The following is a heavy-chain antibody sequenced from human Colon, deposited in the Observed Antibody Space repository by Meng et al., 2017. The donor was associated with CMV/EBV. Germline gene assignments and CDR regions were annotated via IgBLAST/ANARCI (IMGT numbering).Heavy chain of an antibody. V-gene: IGHV1-2*02. D-gene: IGHD1-26*01. J-gene: IGHJ4*02. CDR2: INPITGGT. CDR3: ASLSGGDFDY. CDR1: VYPFTGYF. Sequence: VLLVQSGASVKKPVASLTVSCTSYVYPFTGYFMYWVRQAPGQGLEWLGVINPITGGTNYAQKFQGRVTLTRDTSMNTAYMELSRLRSDDTAVYYCASLSGGDFDYWGQGTLVTVSS.